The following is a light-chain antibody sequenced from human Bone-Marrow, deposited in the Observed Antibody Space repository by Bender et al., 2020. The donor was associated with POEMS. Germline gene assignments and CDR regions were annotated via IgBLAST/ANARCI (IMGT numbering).Light chain of an antibody. CDR1: NSNIGTNA. V-gene: IGLV1-44*01. J-gene: IGLJ3*02. CDR3: AAWEAGLSGGV. Sequence: QSVLTQPPSASGTPGQRVAISCSGSNSNIGTNAVNWYPQFPGTAPKLLIYSDNQRPSGVTDRFYAFKSGNSASLAISGLQSEDEADYYCAAWEAGLSGGVFGGGTKLTVL. CDR2: SDN.